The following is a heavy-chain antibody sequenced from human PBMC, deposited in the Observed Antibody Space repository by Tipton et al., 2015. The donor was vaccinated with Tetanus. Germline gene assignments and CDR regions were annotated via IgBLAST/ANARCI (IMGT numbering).Heavy chain of an antibody. V-gene: IGHV3-21*01. D-gene: IGHD3-9*01. J-gene: IGHJ6*02. CDR3: AWGAVFLLRYFDSITDRAYGMDV. Sequence: SLRLSCAASGFTFSSYSMNWVRQAPGKGLEWVSSISSSSSYIYYADSVKGRFTISRDNAKNSLYLQMNSLRAEDTAVYYCAWGAVFLLRYFDSITDRAYGMDVWGQGTTVTVSS. CDR1: GFTFSSYS. CDR2: ISSSSSYI.